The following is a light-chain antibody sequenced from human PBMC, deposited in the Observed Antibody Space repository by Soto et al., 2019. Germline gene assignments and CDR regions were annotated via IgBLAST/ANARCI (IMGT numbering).Light chain of an antibody. J-gene: IGLJ1*01. CDR3: AAWDDSLNAYV. Sequence: QSVLTQPPSVSEAPRQRVTISCSGSTSNIGNNGVNWYQQFPGKAPKLLIYYDDLKPSGVSDRFSGSKSGTSASLAISGLQSEDEADYYCAAWDDSLNAYVFGIGTKLTVL. V-gene: IGLV1-36*01. CDR2: YDD. CDR1: TSNIGNNG.